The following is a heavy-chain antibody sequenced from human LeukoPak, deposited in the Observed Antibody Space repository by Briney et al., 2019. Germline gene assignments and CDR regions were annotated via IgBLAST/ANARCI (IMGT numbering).Heavy chain of an antibody. D-gene: IGHD4-23*01. J-gene: IGHJ4*02. V-gene: IGHV4-30-2*05. CDR2: IYHSGST. Sequence: PSQTLSLTCTVSGGSISSGGYYWSWIRQPPGKGLEWIGYIYHSGSTYYNPSLKSRVTISVDTSKNQFSLKLSSVTAADTAVYYCARMTTVVSDGLIDYWGQGTLVTVSS. CDR1: GGSISSGGYY. CDR3: ARMTTVVSDGLIDY.